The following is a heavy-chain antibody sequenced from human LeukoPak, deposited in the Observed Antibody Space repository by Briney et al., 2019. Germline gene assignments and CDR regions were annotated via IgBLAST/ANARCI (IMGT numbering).Heavy chain of an antibody. J-gene: IGHJ4*02. Sequence: SETLSLTCTVSGGSISSGDYYWSWIRQPPGKGLEWIGYIYYSGGTYYNPSHKSRVTISVDTSKNQFSLKLSSVTAADTAVYYCVGGYYDSSGYAPLLFDYWGQGTLVTVSS. CDR1: GGSISSGDYY. CDR2: IYYSGGT. D-gene: IGHD3-22*01. V-gene: IGHV4-30-4*01. CDR3: VGGYYDSSGYAPLLFDY.